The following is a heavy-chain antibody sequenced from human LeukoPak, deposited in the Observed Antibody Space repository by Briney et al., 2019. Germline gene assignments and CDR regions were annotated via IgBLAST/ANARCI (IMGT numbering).Heavy chain of an antibody. J-gene: IGHJ3*02. D-gene: IGHD1-26*01. CDR2: ISGSSTDT. V-gene: IGHV3-48*02. CDR3: ARGGGRSYSDAFDI. CDR1: GVTFSTSN. Sequence: GGSLRLSCAASGVTFSTSNMHWVRQAPGKGLEWVSFISGSSTDTQYADSVMGRFTITRDIGRTVLYLQMNSLRDEDTAVYYCARGGGRSYSDAFDIWDQGTVVTVSS.